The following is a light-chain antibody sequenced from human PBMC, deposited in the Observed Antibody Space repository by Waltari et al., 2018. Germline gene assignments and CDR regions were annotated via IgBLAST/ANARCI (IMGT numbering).Light chain of an antibody. Sequence: NVLTQSPDTLSLSPGETATLSCRASQSVGDSDLAWYQQKPGQSPRLLIYAASNRDSGISDRFSGSGSGRDFTLTISSLEPEDFAVYYCHQYGSAPLFGGGTKVEIK. CDR1: QSVGDSD. CDR3: HQYGSAPL. CDR2: AAS. V-gene: IGKV3-20*01. J-gene: IGKJ4*01.